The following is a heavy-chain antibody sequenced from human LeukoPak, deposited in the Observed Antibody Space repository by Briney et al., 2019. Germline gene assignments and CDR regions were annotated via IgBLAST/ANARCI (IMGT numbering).Heavy chain of an antibody. D-gene: IGHD4-17*01. Sequence: GGSLRLSCAASGFTFSDYAMHWVRQAPGKGLEWVAVISKDGSDKYYPGSVRGRFTISRDNSKNTLYLQMNSLRAEDTAVYYCAGSHYGDYSSHYWGQGTLVTVSS. J-gene: IGHJ4*02. CDR1: GFTFSDYA. V-gene: IGHV3-30*14. CDR3: AGSHYGDYSSHY. CDR2: ISKDGSDK.